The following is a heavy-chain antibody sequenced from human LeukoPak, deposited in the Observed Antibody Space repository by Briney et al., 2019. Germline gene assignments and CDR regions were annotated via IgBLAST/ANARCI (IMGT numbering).Heavy chain of an antibody. D-gene: IGHD3-22*01. J-gene: IGHJ4*02. V-gene: IGHV3-9*01. Sequence: PGGSLRLSCAASGFTFDDYAMHWVRQAPGKGLEWVSGISWNSGSIGYADSVKGRFTISRDNAKNSLYLQMNSLRAEDTAVYYCARVPAPIVVVISGDFDYWGQGTLATVSS. CDR2: ISWNSGSI. CDR3: ARVPAPIVVVISGDFDY. CDR1: GFTFDDYA.